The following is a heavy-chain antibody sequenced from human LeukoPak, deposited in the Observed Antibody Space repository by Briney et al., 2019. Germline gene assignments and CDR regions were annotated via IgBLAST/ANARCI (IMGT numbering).Heavy chain of an antibody. J-gene: IGHJ5*02. Sequence: ASVKVSCKASGGTFISYAISWVRQAPGQGLEWMGGIIPIFGTANYAQKFQGRVTITADESTSTAYMELSSLRSEDTAVYYCAREPSYSSGWYRGNWFDPWGQGTLVTVSS. CDR3: AREPSYSSGWYRGNWFDP. CDR1: GGTFISYA. V-gene: IGHV1-69*13. D-gene: IGHD6-19*01. CDR2: IIPIFGTA.